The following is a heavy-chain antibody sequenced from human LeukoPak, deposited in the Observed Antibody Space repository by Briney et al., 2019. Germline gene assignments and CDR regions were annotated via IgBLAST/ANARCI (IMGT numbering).Heavy chain of an antibody. D-gene: IGHD5-12*01. CDR2: IKQDGSDK. V-gene: IGHV3-7*03. CDR1: GFPFSSYS. Sequence: GGSLRLSCAASGFPFSSYSMNWVRQAPGKGLEWVANIKQDGSDKNYLDSVKGRFTISRDNAKNSVYLQMDSLRVEDTAVYYCTRARFREKTSYDVADYWGQGSLVTVSS. J-gene: IGHJ4*02. CDR3: TRARFREKTSYDVADY.